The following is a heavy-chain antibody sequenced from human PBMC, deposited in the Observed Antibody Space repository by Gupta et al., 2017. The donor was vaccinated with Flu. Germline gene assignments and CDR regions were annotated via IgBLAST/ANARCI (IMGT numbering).Heavy chain of an antibody. D-gene: IGHD3-16*01. Sequence: QVHVAQSGAEVKQPGASVNISCVTSVYTFTTKAINWVRQAPGQSLEWMGYISPSSGEAKYSQRIRDRITLTRDTSVTTVYMAMRGLTSEDTAVYYCATWDKVGGLDYWGQGTLVTVSS. CDR2: ISPSSGEA. CDR1: VYTFTTKA. V-gene: IGHV1-3*01. CDR3: ATWDKVGGLDY. J-gene: IGHJ4*02.